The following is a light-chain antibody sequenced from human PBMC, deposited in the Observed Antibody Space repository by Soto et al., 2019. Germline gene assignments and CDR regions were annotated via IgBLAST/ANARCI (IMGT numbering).Light chain of an antibody. CDR1: SSDVGGYNY. Sequence: ALAQRACVSGSPAQSITISSTGTSSDVGGYNYVCWYQQHQAKAQKLMIYEITNRPSGVSNRFSGYKSGNTASLSISGLQAEDEADYYCSSYTSTTPYVFGSGTTVTVL. CDR3: SSYTSTTPYV. V-gene: IGLV2-14*01. J-gene: IGLJ1*01. CDR2: EIT.